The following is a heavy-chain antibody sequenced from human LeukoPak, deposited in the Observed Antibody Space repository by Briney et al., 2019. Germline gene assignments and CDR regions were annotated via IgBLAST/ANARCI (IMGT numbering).Heavy chain of an antibody. D-gene: IGHD6-13*01. CDR3: ARGADGSSWYYFDY. J-gene: IGHJ4*02. CDR2: INHSGST. CDR1: GFTFSSYA. V-gene: IGHV4-34*01. Sequence: GSLRLSCAASGFTFSSYAMSWVRQPPGKGLEWIGEINHSGSTNYNPSLKSRVTISVDTSKNQFSLKLSSVTAADTAVYYCARGADGSSWYYFDYWGQGTLVTVSS.